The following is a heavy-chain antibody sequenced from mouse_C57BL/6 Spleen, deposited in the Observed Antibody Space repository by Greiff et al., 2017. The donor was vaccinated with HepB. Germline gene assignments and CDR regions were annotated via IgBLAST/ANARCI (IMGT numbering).Heavy chain of an antibody. V-gene: IGHV14-1*01. D-gene: IGHD1-1*01. CDR2: IDPEDGDT. J-gene: IGHJ2*01. CDR1: GFNIKDYY. Sequence: EVKLQQSGAELVRPGASVKLSCTASGFNIKDYYMHWVKQRPEQGLEWIGRIDPEDGDTEYAPKFQGKATMTADTSSNTAYLQLSSLTSEDTAVYYCTRAGYGSSYYFDYWGQGTTLTVSS. CDR3: TRAGYGSSYYFDY.